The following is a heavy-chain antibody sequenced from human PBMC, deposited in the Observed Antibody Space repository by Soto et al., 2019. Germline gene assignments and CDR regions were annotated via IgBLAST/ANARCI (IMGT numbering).Heavy chain of an antibody. J-gene: IGHJ4*02. CDR3: ASGSFPLYYFGY. CDR1: GGSISSGDYY. D-gene: IGHD2-15*01. CDR2: IYYSGST. V-gene: IGHV4-30-4*01. Sequence: SETLSLTCTVSGGSISSGDYYWSWIRQPPGKGLEWIGYIYYSGSTYYNPSLKSRVTISVDTSKNQFSLKLSSVTAADTAVYYCASGSFPLYYFGYWGQGTLVTVSS.